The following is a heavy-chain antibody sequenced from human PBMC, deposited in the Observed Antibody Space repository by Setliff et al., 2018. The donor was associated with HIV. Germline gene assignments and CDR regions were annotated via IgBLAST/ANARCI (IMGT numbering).Heavy chain of an antibody. J-gene: IGHJ5*02. CDR1: GGSISSHY. V-gene: IGHV4-59*08. CDR2: IYYSGAT. CDR3: ARQSITIFGVVISGFDP. Sequence: SLTCSVSGGSISSHYWSWVRQPPGKGLEWIGDIYYSGATNYNPSLKSRVTISVDTSKNQVSLRLTSVTAADTAVYYCARQSITIFGVVISGFDPWGQGTLVTVSS. D-gene: IGHD3-3*01.